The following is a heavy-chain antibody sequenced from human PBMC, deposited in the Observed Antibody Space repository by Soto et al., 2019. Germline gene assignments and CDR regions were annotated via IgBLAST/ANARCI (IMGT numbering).Heavy chain of an antibody. CDR1: GFAFSSYA. J-gene: IGHJ4*02. V-gene: IGHV3-23*01. D-gene: IGHD2-21*02. Sequence: EVQLLESGGGLAQPGGSLRLSCSASGFAFSSYATSWVRQAPGKGLEWVAAITGSSDDAYYSDSVKGRFTISRDNSMNTLPLHMTSLRAEDTAVYFCAKELTAEQFYPIDSWGRGTLVTVSS. CDR3: AKELTAEQFYPIDS. CDR2: ITGSSDDA.